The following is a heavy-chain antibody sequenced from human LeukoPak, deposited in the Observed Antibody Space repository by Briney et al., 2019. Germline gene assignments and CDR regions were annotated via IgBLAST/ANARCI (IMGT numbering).Heavy chain of an antibody. CDR1: GFSVSNTY. J-gene: IGHJ4*02. Sequence: GGSLRLSCVASGFSVSNTYVSWVRQAPGKGLEWLSLMYSGGSTYYADSVKGRFTISRDNSRNTLYLQLNSLRDEDTAVNYCARGYSSGYYLYYFDYWGQGTLVTVPS. D-gene: IGHD3-22*01. CDR2: MYSGGST. V-gene: IGHV3-66*01. CDR3: ARGYSSGYYLYYFDY.